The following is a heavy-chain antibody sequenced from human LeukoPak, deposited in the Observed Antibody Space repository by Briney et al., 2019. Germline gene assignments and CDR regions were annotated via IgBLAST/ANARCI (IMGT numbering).Heavy chain of an antibody. D-gene: IGHD1-26*01. Sequence: SETLSLTCTVSGGSISSYYWSWIRQTPGKGLECIGYIYYSGSTNYNPSLKSRVTMSVDTSKNQFSLKLSSVTAADTAVYYCASSYSGNYYVFDYWGQGTLVTVSS. CDR3: ASSYSGNYYVFDY. CDR2: IYYSGST. V-gene: IGHV4-59*12. J-gene: IGHJ4*02. CDR1: GGSISSYY.